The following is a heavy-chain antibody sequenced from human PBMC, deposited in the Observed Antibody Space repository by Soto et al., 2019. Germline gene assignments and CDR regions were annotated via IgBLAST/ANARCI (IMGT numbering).Heavy chain of an antibody. CDR2: IMQDGSEK. D-gene: IGHD6-13*01. CDR1: GLTFSSYW. J-gene: IGHJ5*02. Sequence: PGGSLRLSCAASGLTFSSYWMTWVRQALGKGLVWVANIMQDGSEKYYVDSVKGRFTISRDNAKNTLYLQMNSLRAEDTAVYYCARGRGYSSSWYWFAPWGQGTLVTVSS. V-gene: IGHV3-7*01. CDR3: ARGRGYSSSWYWFAP.